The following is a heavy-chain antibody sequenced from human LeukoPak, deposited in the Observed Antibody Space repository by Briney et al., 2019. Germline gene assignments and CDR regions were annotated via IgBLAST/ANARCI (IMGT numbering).Heavy chain of an antibody. D-gene: IGHD2-2*01. CDR1: GGSISSGGYY. CDR2: IYYSGGT. J-gene: IGHJ4*02. CDR3: ARGCWGFCGSTSCYPNYFDS. Sequence: PSETLSLTCTVSGGSISSGGYYWSWIRQHPGKGLEWIGYIYYSGGTYYNPSLKSRVTISVDTSKNLFSLKLSSVTAADTAVYYCARGCWGFCGSTSCYPNYFDSGGRGPRVPVSS. V-gene: IGHV4-31*03.